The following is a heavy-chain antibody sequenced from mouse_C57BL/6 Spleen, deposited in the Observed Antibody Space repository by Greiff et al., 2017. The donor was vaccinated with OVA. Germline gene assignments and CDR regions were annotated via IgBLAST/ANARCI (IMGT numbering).Heavy chain of an antibody. CDR3: ARVGVITTVEGDWYFDV. CDR1: GYTFTSYG. D-gene: IGHD1-1*01. CDR2: IYPRSGNT. Sequence: QVQLKESGAELARPGASVKLSCKASGYTFTSYGISWVKQRTGQGLEWIGEIYPRSGNTYYNEKFKGKATLTADKSSSTAYMELRSLTSEDSAVYFCARVGVITTVEGDWYFDVWGTGTTVTVSS. V-gene: IGHV1-81*01. J-gene: IGHJ1*03.